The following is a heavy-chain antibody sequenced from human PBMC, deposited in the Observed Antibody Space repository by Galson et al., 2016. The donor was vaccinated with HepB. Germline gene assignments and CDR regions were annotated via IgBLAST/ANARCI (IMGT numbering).Heavy chain of an antibody. CDR3: ARPRPLYGMDV. CDR2: ISYSGTT. J-gene: IGHJ6*02. D-gene: IGHD6-25*01. V-gene: IGHV4-39*02. CDR1: GGSISSGSYF. Sequence: ETLSLTCTVSGGSISSGSYFWGWLRQPPGKGLEWIGGISYSGTTYYNPSLKSRVTISVDTSTNDFSLKLSSVTAADTAIYYCARPRPLYGMDVWGQGTTVTVSS.